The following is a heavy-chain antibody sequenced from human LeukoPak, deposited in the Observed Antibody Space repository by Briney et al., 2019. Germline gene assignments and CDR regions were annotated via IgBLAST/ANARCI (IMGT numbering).Heavy chain of an antibody. CDR2: IYYSGST. Sequence: SETLSLTCTVSGGSITGHPWSWIRQPPGKGLEWIGYIYYSGSTNYNPSLKSRVTLSIDTSKNQLSLKLNSVTAADTAVYYCASTVRNAFDIWGQGTVVTVSS. V-gene: IGHV4-59*11. CDR3: ASTVRNAFDI. D-gene: IGHD2-8*02. CDR1: GGSITGHP. J-gene: IGHJ3*02.